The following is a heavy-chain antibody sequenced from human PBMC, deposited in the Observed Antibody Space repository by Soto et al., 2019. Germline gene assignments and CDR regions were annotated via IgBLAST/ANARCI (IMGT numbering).Heavy chain of an antibody. CDR2: IYYSGST. CDR1: GGSISSSSYY. J-gene: IGHJ5*02. CDR3: ARSPHFDWFPAPHNWFDP. V-gene: IGHV4-39*01. D-gene: IGHD3-9*01. Sequence: SETLSLTCTVSGGSISSSSYYWGWIRQPPGKGLEWIGSIYYSGSTYYNPSLKSRVTISVDTSKNQFSLKLSSVTAADTAVYYCARSPHFDWFPAPHNWFDPWGQGTLVTVLL.